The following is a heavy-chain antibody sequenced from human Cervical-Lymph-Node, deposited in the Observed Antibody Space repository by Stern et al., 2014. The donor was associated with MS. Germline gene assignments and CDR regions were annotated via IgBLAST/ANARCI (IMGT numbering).Heavy chain of an antibody. J-gene: IGHJ5*02. V-gene: IGHV1-69*04. Sequence: QVQLVQSGAEVKKPGSSLNVSCKTSGGTFSSSYAITWMRQAPGRGLEWMGRIIPILGLANYAQKFQGRVIITADKSTSTTYMELSSLRSEDTAVYYCARGVVSNRAAATLHNLFDPWGQGTLVTVSS. D-gene: IGHD2-15*01. CDR3: ARGVVSNRAAATLHNLFDP. CDR1: GGTFSSSYA. CDR2: IIPILGLA.